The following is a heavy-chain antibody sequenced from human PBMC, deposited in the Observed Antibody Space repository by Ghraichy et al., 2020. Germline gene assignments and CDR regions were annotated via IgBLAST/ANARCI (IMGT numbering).Heavy chain of an antibody. V-gene: IGHV4-59*01. Sequence: SETLSLTCTVSGGSISSYYWNWIRQPPGKGLEGIGYVYSSGSNNYNSTLKSRVTISVDTSKNQFSLRLNSVTAADTAIYYCARGMGTYSSSWWGFDYWGQGILVTVSS. J-gene: IGHJ4*02. CDR2: VYSSGSN. CDR1: GGSISSYY. CDR3: ARGMGTYSSSWWGFDY. D-gene: IGHD6-13*01.